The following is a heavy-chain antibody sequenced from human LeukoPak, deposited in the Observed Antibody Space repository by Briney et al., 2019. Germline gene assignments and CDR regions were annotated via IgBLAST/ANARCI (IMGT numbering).Heavy chain of an antibody. CDR2: INHSGST. V-gene: IGHV4-34*01. CDR3: ARPSRRLGATYCSGGSCYSFPFDY. Sequence: SETLSLTCAVYGGSFSGYYWSWIRQPPGKGLEWIGEINHSGSTNYNPSLKSRVTISVDTSKNQFSLKPSSVTAADTAVYYCARPSRRLGATYCSGGSCYSFPFDYWGQGTLVTVSS. D-gene: IGHD2-15*01. CDR1: GGSFSGYY. J-gene: IGHJ4*02.